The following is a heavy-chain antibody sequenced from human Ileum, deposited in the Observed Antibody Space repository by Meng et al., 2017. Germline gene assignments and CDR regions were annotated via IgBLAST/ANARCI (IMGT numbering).Heavy chain of an antibody. D-gene: IGHD3-22*01. CDR2: IYYNGNT. Sequence: QLQQQESGPGLVKPSETLSLTCTASGVSISNTNYYWDWIRQPPGKGLEWVGSIYYNGNTYYNPSLKSRVTISIDTSKNQFSLKLSSVTAADTAVYYCARYNYYDSSGHSNFDYWGQGTLVTVSS. CDR3: ARYNYYDSSGHSNFDY. V-gene: IGHV4-39*01. CDR1: GVSISNTNYY. J-gene: IGHJ4*02.